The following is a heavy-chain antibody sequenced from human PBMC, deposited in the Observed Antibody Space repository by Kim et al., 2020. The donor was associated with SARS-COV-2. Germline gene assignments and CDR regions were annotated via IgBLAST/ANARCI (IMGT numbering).Heavy chain of an antibody. CDR3: ARWDHCSSTSCYGNWFDP. V-gene: IGHV4-30-2*04. J-gene: IGHJ5*02. D-gene: IGHD2-2*01. Sequence: KSRVTISVDTSKNPFSLKLSSVTAADTAVYYCARWDHCSSTSCYGNWFDPWGQGTLVTVSS.